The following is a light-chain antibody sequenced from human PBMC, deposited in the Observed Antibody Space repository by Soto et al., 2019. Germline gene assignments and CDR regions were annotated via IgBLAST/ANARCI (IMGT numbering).Light chain of an antibody. CDR2: GAS. CDR1: HSVSSSY. Sequence: EIGLTQSPGTLSLSRGERATRSCRASHSVSSSYLAWYKQQPGQAPRLLIYGASSRATGIPDRCSGSGSGTDFTVTISRLEPAEFAEYYCQQYCSSPRTFGGGTKVVIK. CDR3: QQYCSSPRT. J-gene: IGKJ4*01. V-gene: IGKV3-20*01.